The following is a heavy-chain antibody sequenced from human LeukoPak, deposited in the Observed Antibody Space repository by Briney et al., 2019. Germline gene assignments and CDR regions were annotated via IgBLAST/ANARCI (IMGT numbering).Heavy chain of an antibody. Sequence: SETLSLTCTVSGGSNSSSSYYWDWIRQPPGKGLEWIGSIYYSGSTYYNPSLKSRVTISVDTSKNQFSLKLSSVTAADTAVYYCARHRGEYDFWSGYYDYWGQGTLVSVSS. J-gene: IGHJ4*02. D-gene: IGHD3-3*01. CDR1: GGSNSSSSYY. V-gene: IGHV4-39*01. CDR3: ARHRGEYDFWSGYYDY. CDR2: IYYSGST.